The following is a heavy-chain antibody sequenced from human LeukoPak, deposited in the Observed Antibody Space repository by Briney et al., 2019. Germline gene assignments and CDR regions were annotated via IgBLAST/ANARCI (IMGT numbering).Heavy chain of an antibody. D-gene: IGHD4-11*01. CDR3: ARWTTDYYYGMDV. CDR2: INHSGST. J-gene: IGHJ6*02. Sequence: PSETLSLTCAVYGGSFSGYYWSWIRQPPGKGLEWIGEINHSGSTNYNPSLKSRVTISVDTSKNQFSLKLSSVTAADTAVYYCARWTTDYYYGMDVWGQGTTVTVSS. CDR1: GGSFSGYY. V-gene: IGHV4-34*01.